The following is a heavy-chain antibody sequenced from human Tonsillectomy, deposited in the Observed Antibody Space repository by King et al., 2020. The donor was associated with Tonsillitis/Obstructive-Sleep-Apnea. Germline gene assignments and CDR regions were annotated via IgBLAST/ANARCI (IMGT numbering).Heavy chain of an antibody. CDR2: IRGDGGTS. J-gene: IGHJ4*02. Sequence: VQLVESGGGLKQPGGSLRLSCSASGFTFSDYAMSWVRQAPGKGLEWVAGIRGDGGTSYIADSVEGRFSMSRDNPKNTLYLHMVSLRAEDTAVYYCAKGDYDSSGNYFDSWGQETLVTVSS. D-gene: IGHD3-22*01. V-gene: IGHV3-23*04. CDR1: GFTFSDYA. CDR3: AKGDYDSSGNYFDS.